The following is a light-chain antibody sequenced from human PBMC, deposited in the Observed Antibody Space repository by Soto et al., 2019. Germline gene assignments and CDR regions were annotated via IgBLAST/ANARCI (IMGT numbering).Light chain of an antibody. Sequence: QSVLTQPASVSGSPGQSITISCTGTSSDVGGYNYVSWYQHHPGKAPKLILYEVSNRPSGVSNRFSGSKSGNTASLTISGLKVEDEADYYCCSSGGSPTYVFGTGTKLTVL. CDR1: SSDVGGYNY. CDR3: CSSGGSPTYV. J-gene: IGLJ1*01. CDR2: EVS. V-gene: IGLV2-23*02.